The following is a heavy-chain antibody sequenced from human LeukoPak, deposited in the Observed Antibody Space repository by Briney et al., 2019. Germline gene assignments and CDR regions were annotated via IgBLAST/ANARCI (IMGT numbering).Heavy chain of an antibody. J-gene: IGHJ6*02. CDR1: GFTFSSYS. CDR3: ARERYYYGMDV. V-gene: IGHV3-48*01. CDR2: IRSSSSTI. Sequence: GGSLRLSCAASGFTFSSYSMNWVRHAPGKGPEWVSYIRSSSSTIFYAESVKGRFTISRDNAKNSLYLQMSSLRAEDTAVYYCARERYYYGMDVWGQGITVTVSS.